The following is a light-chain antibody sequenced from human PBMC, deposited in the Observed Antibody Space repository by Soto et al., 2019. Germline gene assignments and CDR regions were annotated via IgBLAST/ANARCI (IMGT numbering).Light chain of an antibody. CDR2: AAA. CDR3: QQYHSYPLT. V-gene: IGKV1-16*02. Sequence: DIQMTQSPSSLSASVGDTVTITCRASQGISNHLAWFQHKPGKAPKALIHAAASLQSGVSSKFSGSGFGTDFTLTITSLQPDDSATYYSQQYHSYPLTFAGGTKVEIK. J-gene: IGKJ4*01. CDR1: QGISNH.